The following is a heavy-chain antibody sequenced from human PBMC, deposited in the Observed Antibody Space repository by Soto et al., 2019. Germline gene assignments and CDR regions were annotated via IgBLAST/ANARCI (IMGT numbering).Heavy chain of an antibody. Sequence: GASVKVSCKASGGTFSSYTISWVRQAPGQGLEWMGRIIPILGIANYAQKFQGRVTITADKSTSTAYMELSSLRSEDTAVYYCARGRDDYYDSSGYPNWGQRTLVTVSS. D-gene: IGHD3-22*01. V-gene: IGHV1-69*02. CDR3: ARGRDDYYDSSGYPN. CDR1: GGTFSSYT. CDR2: IIPILGIA. J-gene: IGHJ4*02.